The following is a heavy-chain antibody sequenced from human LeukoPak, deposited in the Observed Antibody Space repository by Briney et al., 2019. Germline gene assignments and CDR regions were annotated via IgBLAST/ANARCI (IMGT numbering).Heavy chain of an antibody. D-gene: IGHD6-6*01. J-gene: IGHJ4*02. CDR3: ARTHYSSSPTHFDY. V-gene: IGHV5-51*01. CDR2: IYPGDSDT. Sequence: ESLKISCKGSGYSFTSYWIGWVRQMPGKGLELMGIIYPGDSDTRNSPSFQGQVTISADKSISTAYLQWSSLKASDTAMYYCARTHYSSSPTHFDYWGQGTLVTVSS. CDR1: GYSFTSYW.